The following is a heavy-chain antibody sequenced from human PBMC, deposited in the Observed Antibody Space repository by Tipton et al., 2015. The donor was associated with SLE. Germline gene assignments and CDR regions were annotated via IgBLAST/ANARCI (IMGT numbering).Heavy chain of an antibody. J-gene: IGHJ4*02. D-gene: IGHD5-12*01. CDR3: AVHSGYAFGY. CDR1: GGSFSGYY. Sequence: TLSLTCAVYGGSFSGYYWSWIRQPPGKGLEWIGEINHSGSTSYNPSLKRRVTISVDTSKNQFSLKLSSVTAADTAVYYCAVHSGYAFGYWGQGTLVTVSS. V-gene: IGHV4-34*01. CDR2: INHSGST.